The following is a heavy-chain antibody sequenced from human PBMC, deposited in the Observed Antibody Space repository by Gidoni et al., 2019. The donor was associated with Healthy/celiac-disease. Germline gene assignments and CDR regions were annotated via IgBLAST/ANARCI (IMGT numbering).Heavy chain of an antibody. J-gene: IGHJ4*02. CDR1: GFPFSSYA. CDR3: AKDPGDPRGVYYFDY. CDR2: ISGSGGST. D-gene: IGHD7-27*01. V-gene: IGHV3-23*01. Sequence: EVQLLESGGGLVQPGGSLRLSCAASGFPFSSYAMSWVRQAPGKGLEWVSAISGSGGSTYYADSVKGRFTISRDNSKNTLYLQMNSLRAEDTAVYYCAKDPGDPRGVYYFDYWGQGTLVTVSS.